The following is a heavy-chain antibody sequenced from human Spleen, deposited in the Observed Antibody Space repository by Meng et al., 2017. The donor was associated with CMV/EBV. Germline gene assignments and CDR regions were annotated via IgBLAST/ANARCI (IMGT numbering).Heavy chain of an antibody. CDR3: ARDISEGTTTYYFDS. Sequence: SETLSLTCTVSGGSISNYYWSWIRQPPGKGLEWIGFIYHSGSTSYNPSLKSRVTISLDTSKSQFSLKLNSVTAADTATYYCARDISEGTTTYYFDSWGQGILVTVSS. D-gene: IGHD4-17*01. CDR1: GGSISNYY. CDR2: IYHSGST. J-gene: IGHJ4*02. V-gene: IGHV4-59*01.